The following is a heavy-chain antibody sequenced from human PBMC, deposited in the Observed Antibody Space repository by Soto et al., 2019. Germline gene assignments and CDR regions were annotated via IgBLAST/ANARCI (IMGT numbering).Heavy chain of an antibody. D-gene: IGHD3-9*01. CDR3: ARPRGDILTHGAFDI. CDR1: GGSFSGYY. J-gene: IGHJ3*02. Sequence: QVQLQQWGAGLLKPSETLSLTCAVYGGSFSGYYWSWIRQPPGKGLEWIGEINHSGSTNYNPSLKSRVTISVDTSKNQFSLKLSSVTAADRAVYDCARPRGDILTHGAFDIGGQGTMVTVSS. CDR2: INHSGST. V-gene: IGHV4-34*01.